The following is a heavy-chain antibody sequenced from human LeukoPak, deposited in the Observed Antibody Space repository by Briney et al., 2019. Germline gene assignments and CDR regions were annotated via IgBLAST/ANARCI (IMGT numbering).Heavy chain of an antibody. J-gene: IGHJ4*02. D-gene: IGHD2-2*01. CDR2: TNPNSGGT. CDR3: APLNLGYCSSTSCRGGY. V-gene: IGHV1-2*02. CDR1: GYTFTCYY. Sequence: ASVKVSCKASGYTFTCYYIHWVRQAPGQGLEWMGWTNPNSGGTNYEQKFQGRVSMTRDTSISTAYMELSRLRSDDTAVYYCAPLNLGYCSSTSCRGGYWGQGTLVSVFS.